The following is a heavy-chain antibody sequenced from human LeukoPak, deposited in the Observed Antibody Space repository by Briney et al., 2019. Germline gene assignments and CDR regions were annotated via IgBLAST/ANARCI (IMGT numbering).Heavy chain of an antibody. D-gene: IGHD5-24*01. CDR2: IFSNGDT. CDR3: TRDQMNY. V-gene: IGHV3-53*01. Sequence: GSLRLSCTASEFTVSRNYMLWVRQAPGKGLEWVSLIFSNGDTHYADSVKGRFTISRDTSKNTVSLQMNSLRVEDTAMYYCTRDQMNYWGQGTLVTVSS. CDR1: EFTVSRNY. J-gene: IGHJ4*02.